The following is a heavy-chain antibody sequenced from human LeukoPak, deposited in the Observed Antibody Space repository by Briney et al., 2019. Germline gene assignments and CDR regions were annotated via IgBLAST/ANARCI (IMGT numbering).Heavy chain of an antibody. CDR3: ARGDSSSFGWFDP. J-gene: IGHJ5*02. V-gene: IGHV1-8*01. D-gene: IGHD6-13*01. CDR2: MNPNSGNT. CDR1: GYTFTSYD. Sequence: ASVKVSCKASGYTFTSYDINWVLQATGQGLEWMGWMNPNSGNTGYAQKFQGRVTMTRNTSISTAYMELSSLRSEDTAVYYCARGDSSSFGWFDPWGQGTLVTVSS.